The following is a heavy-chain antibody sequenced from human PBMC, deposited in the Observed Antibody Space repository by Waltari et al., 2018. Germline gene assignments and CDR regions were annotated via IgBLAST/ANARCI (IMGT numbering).Heavy chain of an antibody. CDR3: AKDSNFWSGYYIDY. Sequence: EVQLLESGGGLVQPGGSLRLSCAASGFTFSSYAMSWVRQAPGKGLEWVSAIRGSGGSTYYADSVKGRFTISRDNSKNTLYLQMNSLRAEDTAVYYCAKDSNFWSGYYIDYWGQGTLVTVSS. CDR1: GFTFSSYA. V-gene: IGHV3-23*01. D-gene: IGHD3-3*01. J-gene: IGHJ4*02. CDR2: IRGSGGST.